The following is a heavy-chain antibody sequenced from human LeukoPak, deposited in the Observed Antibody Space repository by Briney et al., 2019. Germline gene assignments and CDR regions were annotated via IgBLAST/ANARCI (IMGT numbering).Heavy chain of an antibody. J-gene: IGHJ4*02. CDR2: ISSSGSTI. D-gene: IGHD6-19*01. CDR3: ARDVGLVAGSYFDY. V-gene: IGHV3-48*03. Sequence: GGSLRLSCAASGFTFSSYEMNWVRQAPGKGLEWVSYISSSGSTIYYADSVKGRFTISRDNAKNPLYLQMNSLRAEDTAVYYCARDVGLVAGSYFDYWGQGTLVTVSS. CDR1: GFTFSSYE.